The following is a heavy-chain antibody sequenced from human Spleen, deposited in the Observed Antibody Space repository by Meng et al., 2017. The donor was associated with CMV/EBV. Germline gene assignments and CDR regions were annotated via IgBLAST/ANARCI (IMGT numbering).Heavy chain of an antibody. Sequence: KVSCKASGYSFTDYWVGWVRQMPGKGLEWVGFIYPGDSDARYSPSFQGQVTISADKSSPTAYLQWSSLQASDTAMHYCARLMRTDTVFEYWGQGTLVTVSS. J-gene: IGHJ4*02. D-gene: IGHD5-18*01. CDR3: ARLMRTDTVFEY. CDR1: GYSFTDYW. CDR2: IYPGDSDA. V-gene: IGHV5-51*01.